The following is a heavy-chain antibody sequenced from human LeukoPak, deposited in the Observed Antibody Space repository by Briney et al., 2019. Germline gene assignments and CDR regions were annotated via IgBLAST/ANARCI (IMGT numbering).Heavy chain of an antibody. J-gene: IGHJ6*02. CDR1: GYTFTGYY. CDR3: AREISTVTTADYGMDV. Sequence: GASVKVSCKASGYTFTGYYMHWVRQARGQGLEWMGWINPNSGGTNYAQKFQGWVTMTRDTSISTAYMELSRLRSDDTAVYYCAREISTVTTADYGMDVWGQGTTVTVSS. V-gene: IGHV1-2*04. D-gene: IGHD4-17*01. CDR2: INPNSGGT.